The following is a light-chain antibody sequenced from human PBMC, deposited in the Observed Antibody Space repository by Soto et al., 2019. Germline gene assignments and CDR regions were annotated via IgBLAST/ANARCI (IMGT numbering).Light chain of an antibody. CDR2: GAS. V-gene: IGKV3-15*01. Sequence: EIVMTQSPATLSVSPGERATLSCRASQSVGTFLAWYQQNPGQAPRLLIYGASTRAAGISPRVSGGGSATEFTLTFTSLQSEDFAVYYCQQYNGRPWTFGQGTKVVSK. CDR3: QQYNGRPWT. J-gene: IGKJ1*01. CDR1: QSVGTF.